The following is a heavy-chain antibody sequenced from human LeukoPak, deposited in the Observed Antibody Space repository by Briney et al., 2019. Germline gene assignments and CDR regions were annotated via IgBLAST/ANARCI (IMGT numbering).Heavy chain of an antibody. D-gene: IGHD5-12*01. V-gene: IGHV4-39*07. CDR3: ARARGTVAIDY. CDR2: IYYSGST. CDR1: GGSISSSSYY. J-gene: IGHJ4*02. Sequence: SETLSLTCTVSGGSISSSSYYWGWIRQPPGKGLEWIGSIYYSGSTYYNPSLKSRVTVSVDTSKNQFSLKLTSVTAADTAVYYCARARGTVAIDYWGQGTLVTVSS.